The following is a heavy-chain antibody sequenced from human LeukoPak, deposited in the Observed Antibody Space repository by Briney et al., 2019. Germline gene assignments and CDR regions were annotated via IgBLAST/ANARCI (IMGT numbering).Heavy chain of an antibody. D-gene: IGHD3-3*01. J-gene: IGHJ4*02. CDR1: GFTFSSYS. CDR2: ISVSSSSL. CDR3: ARDRSVGYYDFWSGSYFDY. V-gene: IGHV3-21*01. Sequence: GGSLRLSCAASGFTFSSYSMNWVRQAPGKGLEWFSSISVSSSSLYYADSVKGRFTISRDNAKHSLYLQINSLRAEDTALYYCARDRSVGYYDFWSGSYFDYWGQGTLVTVSS.